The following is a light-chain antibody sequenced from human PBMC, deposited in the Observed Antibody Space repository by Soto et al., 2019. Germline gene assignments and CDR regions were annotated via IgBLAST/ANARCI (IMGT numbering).Light chain of an antibody. Sequence: EIVLTQSPGTLSLSPGERATLSCRASQSVSSSYLAWYQQKPGQAPRLLIYGASSRATGIPDRFSGSGSGTDFTLTISRREPEDCAVYYCLQYDSSPRTFGQGTKVVI. CDR1: QSVSSSY. CDR3: LQYDSSPRT. CDR2: GAS. J-gene: IGKJ1*01. V-gene: IGKV3-20*01.